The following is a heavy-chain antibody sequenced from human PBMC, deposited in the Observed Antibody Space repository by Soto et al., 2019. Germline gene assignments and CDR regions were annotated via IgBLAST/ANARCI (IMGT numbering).Heavy chain of an antibody. V-gene: IGHV1-18*01. Sequence: GASVKVSCKASGYTFTSYGISWVRQAPGQGLEWMGWISVYNGNTNYAQKLQGRVTMTTDTSTSTAYMELRSLRSDDTAVYYCARVYDIWSGYQTPFDYWGQGXLVTVSS. D-gene: IGHD3-3*01. J-gene: IGHJ4*02. CDR1: GYTFTSYG. CDR3: ARVYDIWSGYQTPFDY. CDR2: ISVYNGNT.